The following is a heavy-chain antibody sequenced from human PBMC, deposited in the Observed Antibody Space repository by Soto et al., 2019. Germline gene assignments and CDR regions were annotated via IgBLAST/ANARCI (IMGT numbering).Heavy chain of an antibody. CDR1: GFTFRSYA. V-gene: IGHV3-23*01. CDR3: AKDHNGDYPYYFDY. D-gene: IGHD4-17*01. J-gene: IGHJ4*02. CDR2: ISGRGDTP. Sequence: PGGSLRLSCAASGFTFRSYAMSWVRQAPGKGLEWVSVISGRGDTPYYADPVKGRFTISRANSKNTLYLQRNSLRAEDTAVYYCAKDHNGDYPYYFDYWGQGTPVTVSS.